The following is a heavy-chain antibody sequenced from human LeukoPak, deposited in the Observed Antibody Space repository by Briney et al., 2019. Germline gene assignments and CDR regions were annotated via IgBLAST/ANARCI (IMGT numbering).Heavy chain of an antibody. V-gene: IGHV3-7*01. CDR1: GFTFSNYW. Sequence: GGSLRLSCAASGFTFSNYWMTWVRQAPGKGLEWVANIKEDGSEKYYVDSVKGRFTISRDNAKNSLYLQMNSLRAEDTAFYYCARDESGPAYWGQGTLVTVSS. D-gene: IGHD3-3*01. J-gene: IGHJ4*02. CDR3: ARDESGPAY. CDR2: IKEDGSEK.